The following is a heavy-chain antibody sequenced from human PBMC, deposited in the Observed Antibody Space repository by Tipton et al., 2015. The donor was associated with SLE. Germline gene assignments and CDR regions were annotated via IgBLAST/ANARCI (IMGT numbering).Heavy chain of an antibody. CDR3: ARGKSIAATGTKDF. V-gene: IGHV3-23*01. J-gene: IGHJ4*02. D-gene: IGHD6-13*01. CDR1: GFTFGSYS. Sequence: SLRLSCAASGFTFGSYSMNWVRQAPGKGLEWVSAISGSGGSTYYADSVKGRFTISRDNSKNTLYLQMNSLRAEDTAVYYCARGKSIAATGTKDFWGQGTLVTVSS. CDR2: ISGSGGST.